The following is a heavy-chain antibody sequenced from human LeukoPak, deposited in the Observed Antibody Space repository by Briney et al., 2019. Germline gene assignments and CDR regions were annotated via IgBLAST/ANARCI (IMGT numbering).Heavy chain of an antibody. V-gene: IGHV4-39*01. CDR1: GGSISSSSYY. D-gene: IGHD3-16*01. CDR3: ARYRRGATGDFDY. J-gene: IGHJ4*02. CDR2: IYYSGST. Sequence: SETLSLTXTVSGGSISSSSYYWGWIRQPPGKGLEWIGSIYYSGSTYYNPSLKSRVTISVDTSKNQFSLKLSSVTAADTAVYYCARYRRGATGDFDYWGQGTLVTVSS.